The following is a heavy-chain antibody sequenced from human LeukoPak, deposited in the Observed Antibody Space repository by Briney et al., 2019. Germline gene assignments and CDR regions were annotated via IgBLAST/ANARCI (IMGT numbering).Heavy chain of an antibody. D-gene: IGHD3-22*01. CDR2: ISGSGGST. CDR3: AEGRITMIVVVNTLDY. Sequence: GGSLRLSCAASGFTFSSYAMNWVRQAPGKGLEWVSAISGSGGSTYYADSVKGRFTISRDNSKNTLYLQMNSLRAEDTAVYYCAEGRITMIVVVNTLDYWGQGTLVTVSS. V-gene: IGHV3-23*01. CDR1: GFTFSSYA. J-gene: IGHJ4*02.